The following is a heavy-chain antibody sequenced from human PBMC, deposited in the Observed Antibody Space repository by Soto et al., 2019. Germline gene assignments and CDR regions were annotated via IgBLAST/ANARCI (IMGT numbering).Heavy chain of an antibody. CDR1: GGSISSGCYY. CDR2: NHYNGNT. D-gene: IGHD2-15*01. V-gene: IGHV4-31*01. J-gene: IGHJ5*02. Sequence: TLSLTCTVSGGSISSGCYYWSWSRQHPGDGLEMIRFNHYNGNTYYNPSLQGQVTISVDTSKKPVSLQRSSVTAADTAVYYCASKGNCCSHHPHWFDPWGQGTLVTAPQ. CDR3: ASKGNCCSHHPHWFDP.